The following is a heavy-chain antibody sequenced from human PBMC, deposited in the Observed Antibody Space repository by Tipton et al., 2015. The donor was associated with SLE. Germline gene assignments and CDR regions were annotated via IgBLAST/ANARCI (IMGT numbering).Heavy chain of an antibody. D-gene: IGHD3-10*01. CDR2: ISGYNGKT. J-gene: IGHJ1*01. Sequence: QLVQSGPEVKKPGASVKVSCKASGYPFTTYGITWVRQAPGQGLEWMGWISGYNGKTTYAQNLQGRATMTTDTSTATAYMDLKTLTSDDTAVYYCATYASGILLNWGQGTLVTVSS. CDR1: GYPFTTYG. CDR3: ATYASGILLN. V-gene: IGHV1-18*01.